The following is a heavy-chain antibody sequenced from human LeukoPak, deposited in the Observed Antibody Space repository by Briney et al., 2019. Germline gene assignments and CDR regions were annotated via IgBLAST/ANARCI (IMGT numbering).Heavy chain of an antibody. CDR3: AREVTYCSGGSCYSYFDY. V-gene: IGHV4-59*01. J-gene: IGHJ4*02. CDR2: IYYSGST. CDR1: GGSISSYY. Sequence: SETLSLTCTVSGGSISSYYWSWIRQPPGKGLEWIGYIYYSGSTNYNASLTNRVTISVDTSKNQFSLKLSSVTAADTAVYYCAREVTYCSGGSCYSYFDYWGQGTLVTVSS. D-gene: IGHD2-15*01.